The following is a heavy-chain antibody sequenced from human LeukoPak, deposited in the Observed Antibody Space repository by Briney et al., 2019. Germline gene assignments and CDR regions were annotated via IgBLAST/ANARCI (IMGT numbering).Heavy chain of an antibody. V-gene: IGHV3-21*01. Sequence: GGSLRLSCVASGFTFSSYSMNWVRQAPGKGLEWVSSISSGSSYIYYADSVKGRFTISRDNAKNSLYLQMNSLRVEDTAVYYCARVDIVVVFVAHDAFDIWGQGTMVTVSS. CDR1: GFTFSSYS. D-gene: IGHD2-2*03. CDR2: ISSGSSYI. J-gene: IGHJ3*02. CDR3: ARVDIVVVFVAHDAFDI.